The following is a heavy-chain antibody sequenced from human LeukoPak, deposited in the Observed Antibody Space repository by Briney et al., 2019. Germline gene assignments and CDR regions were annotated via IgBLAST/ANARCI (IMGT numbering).Heavy chain of an antibody. CDR3: ARDKSYYYDSSGPGAFDI. CDR2: ISSNGGST. D-gene: IGHD3-22*01. V-gene: IGHV3-64*01. CDR1: GFTFSSYA. Sequence: PGGSLRLSCAASGFTFSSYAMHWVRQAPGKGLEYVSAISSNGGSTYYANSVKGRFTISGDNSKNTLYLQMGSLRAEDMAVYYCARDKSYYYDSSGPGAFDIWGQGTMVTVSS. J-gene: IGHJ3*02.